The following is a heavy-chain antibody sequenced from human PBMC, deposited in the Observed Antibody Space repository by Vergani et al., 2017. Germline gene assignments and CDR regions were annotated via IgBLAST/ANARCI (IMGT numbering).Heavy chain of an antibody. J-gene: IGHJ6*03. Sequence: EEQLLQSGGHLVQPGGSLRLSCAASGFTFSAHAMTWVRQGPGKGLEWVSAIRCSGGSTDYADSVKDRFTISRDNGKNRLFLQMNNVRAEDAAVYYCARDRVSGDLLGLVSYMDLWGKGTTVTVSS. V-gene: IGHV3-23*01. CDR2: IRCSGGST. CDR3: ARDRVSGDLLGLVSYMDL. CDR1: GFTFSAHA. D-gene: IGHD1-26*01.